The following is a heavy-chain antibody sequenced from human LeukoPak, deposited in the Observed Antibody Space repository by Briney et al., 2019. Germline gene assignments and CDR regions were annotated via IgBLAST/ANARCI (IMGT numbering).Heavy chain of an antibody. Sequence: TSETLSLTCTVSGGSISSYYWSWIRQPPGKGLEWIGYVYFSGTTSYNPSLESRVTISVDTSKNQFSLKLSSVTAADTAVYYCARPTIAGSTAGAFDIWGRGTMVTVSS. D-gene: IGHD1-7*01. V-gene: IGHV4-59*08. CDR2: VYFSGTT. CDR3: ARPTIAGSTAGAFDI. CDR1: GGSISSYY. J-gene: IGHJ3*02.